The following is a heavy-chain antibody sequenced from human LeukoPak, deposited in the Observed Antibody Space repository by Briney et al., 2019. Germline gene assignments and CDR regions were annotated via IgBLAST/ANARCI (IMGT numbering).Heavy chain of an antibody. CDR3: ARDSTYYYDSGSSGPHYFDN. CDR2: ISSGGTDE. V-gene: IGHV3-30*01. Sequence: PGGSLRLSCAASGFIFSTYAMHWVRQAPGKGLEWVSLISSGGTDEYYADSVKGRFTISRDNSKNTLYLQLNSLRAEDTAVYYCARDSTYYYDSGSSGPHYFDNWGQGTLVTVSS. CDR1: GFIFSTYA. J-gene: IGHJ4*02. D-gene: IGHD3-10*01.